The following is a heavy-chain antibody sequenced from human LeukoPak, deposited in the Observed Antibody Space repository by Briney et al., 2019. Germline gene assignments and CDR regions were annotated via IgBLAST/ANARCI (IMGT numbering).Heavy chain of an antibody. CDR2: ISYDGSNK. Sequence: GGSLRLSCAASGFTFSSYGMHWVRQAPGKGLEWVAVISYDGSNKYYADSVKGRFTISRDNSKNTLYLQMNSLRAEHTAVYYCAKQRGYSYGYEYWGQGTLVTVSS. D-gene: IGHD5-18*01. CDR3: AKQRGYSYGYEY. CDR1: GFTFSSYG. J-gene: IGHJ4*02. V-gene: IGHV3-30*18.